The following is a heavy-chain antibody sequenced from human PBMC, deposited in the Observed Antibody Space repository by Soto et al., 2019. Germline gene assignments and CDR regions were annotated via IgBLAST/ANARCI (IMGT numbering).Heavy chain of an antibody. CDR1: GGSISGYY. J-gene: IGHJ6*03. CDR3: ARLTGILSYYMDV. V-gene: IGHV4-59*08. Sequence: PSETLSLTCTVSGGSISGYYGSWIRQPPGKGLEWIGYIYDSGSTNYNPSLKSRVSISGDTSKNRFSLKLSSVTAADTAVYYCARLTGILSYYMDVWGKGTTVTVSS. CDR2: IYDSGST. D-gene: IGHD2-15*01.